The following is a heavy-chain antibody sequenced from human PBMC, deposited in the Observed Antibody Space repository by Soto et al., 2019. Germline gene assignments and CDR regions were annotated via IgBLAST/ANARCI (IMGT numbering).Heavy chain of an antibody. D-gene: IGHD5-12*01. Sequence: PGGSLRLSCAASGFTFSDYYMSWIRQAPGKGLEWASYISSSSSYTNYADSVKGRFTISGDNAKNSLYLQMNSLRAEDTALYYCARDHHRYSGYDYVDYWGQGTLVTVSS. J-gene: IGHJ4*02. V-gene: IGHV3-11*05. CDR3: ARDHHRYSGYDYVDY. CDR2: ISSSSSYT. CDR1: GFTFSDYY.